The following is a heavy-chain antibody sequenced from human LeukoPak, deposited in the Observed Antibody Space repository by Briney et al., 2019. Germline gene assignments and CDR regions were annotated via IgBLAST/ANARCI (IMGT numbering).Heavy chain of an antibody. CDR2: ISTYNGNT. Sequence: ASVKVSCKASGYTFTSYGISWVRQAPGQGHEWMGWISTYNGNTNYAQKLQGRVTMTTDTSTSTAYMELRSLRSDDTAVYYCARAYCSSANCYGGLDYWGQGTLVTVSS. V-gene: IGHV1-18*01. J-gene: IGHJ4*02. CDR1: GYTFTSYG. D-gene: IGHD2-2*01. CDR3: ARAYCSSANCYGGLDY.